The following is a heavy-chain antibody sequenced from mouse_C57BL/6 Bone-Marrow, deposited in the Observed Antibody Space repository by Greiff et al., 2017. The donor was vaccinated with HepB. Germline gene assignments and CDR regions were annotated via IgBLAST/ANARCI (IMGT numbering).Heavy chain of an antibody. Sequence: QVQLKQSGAELVRPGTSVKVSCKASGYAFTNYLIEWVKQRPGQGLEWIGVINPGSGGTNYNEKFKGKATLTADKSSSTAYMQLSSLTSEDSAVYFCAREGDYDGYYWYFDVWGTGTTVTVSS. V-gene: IGHV1-54*01. J-gene: IGHJ1*03. CDR1: GYAFTNYL. D-gene: IGHD2-3*01. CDR2: INPGSGGT. CDR3: AREGDYDGYYWYFDV.